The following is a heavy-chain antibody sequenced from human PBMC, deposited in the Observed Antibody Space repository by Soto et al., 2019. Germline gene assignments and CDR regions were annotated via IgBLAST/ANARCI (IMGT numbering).Heavy chain of an antibody. CDR2: IIPIFGTA. CDR3: ARDRYYYDSSGYYY. D-gene: IGHD3-22*01. V-gene: IGHV1-69*13. J-gene: IGHJ4*02. Sequence: SVKVSCKASGGTFSGYAISWVRQAPGQGLEWMGGIIPIFGTANYAQKFQGRVTITADESTSTAYMELSSLRSEDTAVYYCARDRYYYDSSGYYYWGQGTLVTVSS. CDR1: GGTFSGYA.